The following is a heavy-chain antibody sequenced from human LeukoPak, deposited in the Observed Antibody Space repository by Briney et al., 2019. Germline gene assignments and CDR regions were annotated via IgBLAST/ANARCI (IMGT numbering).Heavy chain of an antibody. Sequence: KASETLSLTCTVSGGSISSTNHYCGWIRQPPGKGLEWIGSMSDSGSTYYNPSLKSRVTISKDTSKNQFSLKVSSVTAADTAVYYCAGRRVGATERYYYGMDVWGQGTTVTVSS. J-gene: IGHJ6*02. D-gene: IGHD1-26*01. CDR2: MSDSGST. CDR3: AGRRVGATERYYYGMDV. V-gene: IGHV4-39*07. CDR1: GGSISSTNHY.